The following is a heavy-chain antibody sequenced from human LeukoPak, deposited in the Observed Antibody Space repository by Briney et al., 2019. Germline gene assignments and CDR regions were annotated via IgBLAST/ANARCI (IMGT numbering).Heavy chain of an antibody. CDR2: ISDSGDTT. J-gene: IGHJ3*02. Sequence: PGGSLRLSCAASGFTFSDYAMSWVRQAPGKGLEWVSAISDSGDTTYYADSVKGRFTISRDNSKNTLYLQMNSLRAEDTAVYYCARAHPGVDAFDIWGQGTMVTVSS. D-gene: IGHD3-10*01. CDR1: GFTFSDYA. V-gene: IGHV3-23*01. CDR3: ARAHPGVDAFDI.